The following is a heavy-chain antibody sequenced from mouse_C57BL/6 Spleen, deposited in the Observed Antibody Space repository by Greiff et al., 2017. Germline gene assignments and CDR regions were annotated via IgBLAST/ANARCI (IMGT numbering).Heavy chain of an antibody. Sequence: EVNVVESGGGLVKPGGSLKLSCAASGFTFSSYAMSWVRQTPEKRLEWVATISDGGSYTYYPDNVKGRFTISRDNAKNNLYLQMSHLKSEDTAMYYCARDDYYGSSHYYAMDYWGQGTSVTVSS. V-gene: IGHV5-4*01. CDR1: GFTFSSYA. J-gene: IGHJ4*01. CDR2: ISDGGSYT. D-gene: IGHD1-1*01. CDR3: ARDDYYGSSHYYAMDY.